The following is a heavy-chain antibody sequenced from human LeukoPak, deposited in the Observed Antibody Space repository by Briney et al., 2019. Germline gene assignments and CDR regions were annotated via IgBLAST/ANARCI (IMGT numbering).Heavy chain of an antibody. V-gene: IGHV4-34*01. Sequence: SETLSLTCAVYGGSFSGYYWSWIRQPPGKGLEWIGEINHSGSTNYNPSPKSRVTISVDTSKNQFSLKLSSVTAADTAVYYCARGGKSRYCSSTSCSASYYYYYMDVWGKGTTVTVSS. CDR1: GGSFSGYY. J-gene: IGHJ6*03. CDR2: INHSGST. CDR3: ARGGKSRYCSSTSCSASYYYYYMDV. D-gene: IGHD2-2*01.